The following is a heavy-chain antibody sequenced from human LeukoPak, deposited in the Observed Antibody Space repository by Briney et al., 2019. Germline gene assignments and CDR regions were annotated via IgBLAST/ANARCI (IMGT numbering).Heavy chain of an antibody. V-gene: IGHV3-23*01. Sequence: GGSLRLPCAASGFTFSSYAMSWVRQAPGKGLEWVSAISGGGGSTYYADSVKGRFTISRDNSKNTLYLQMNSLRAEDSAVYYCAKDRVSPGFNWFDPWGQGTLVTVSS. CDR2: ISGGGGST. D-gene: IGHD3-16*01. CDR1: GFTFSSYA. J-gene: IGHJ5*02. CDR3: AKDRVSPGFNWFDP.